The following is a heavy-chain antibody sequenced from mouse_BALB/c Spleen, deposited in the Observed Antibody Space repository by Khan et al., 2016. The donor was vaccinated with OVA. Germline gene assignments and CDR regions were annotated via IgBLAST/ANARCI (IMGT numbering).Heavy chain of an antibody. Sequence: EVELVESGPGLVKPSQSLSLTCTVTGYSITSDYAWNWIRQFPGNKLEWMGYISYSGNTNYNPSLKSRISITRNTSTNQLFLQLNSVTTEDTATYYCARVYGGDFDHWGQGTTLTVSS. CDR3: ARVYGGDFDH. J-gene: IGHJ2*01. CDR1: GYSITSDYA. D-gene: IGHD1-1*01. V-gene: IGHV3-2*02. CDR2: ISYSGNT.